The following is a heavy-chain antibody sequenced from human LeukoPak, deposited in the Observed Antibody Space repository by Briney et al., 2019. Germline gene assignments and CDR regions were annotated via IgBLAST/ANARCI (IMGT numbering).Heavy chain of an antibody. Sequence: GGSLRLSCAASGFIFSNYAMTWVRQAPGKGLEWVAVTSYDGSNKNYADSVKGRFTISRDNSKNTLYLQMNSLRAEDTALYHCARERGYGMDVWGQGTTVTVSS. CDR2: TSYDGSNK. CDR1: GFIFSNYA. J-gene: IGHJ6*02. V-gene: IGHV3-30-3*01. CDR3: ARERGYGMDV.